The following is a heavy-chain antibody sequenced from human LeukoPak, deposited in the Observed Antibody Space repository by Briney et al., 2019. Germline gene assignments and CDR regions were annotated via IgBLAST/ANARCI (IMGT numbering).Heavy chain of an antibody. J-gene: IGHJ4*02. D-gene: IGHD6-13*01. V-gene: IGHV1-3*01. CDR1: GYTFTSYA. Sequence: GASVKVSCKASGYTFTSYAMRWVRQAPGQRLEWMGWINAGNGNTKYSQKFQGRVTITRDTSASTAYMELSSLRSEDTAVYYCARFGIAAAGNYYFDYWGQGTLVTVSS. CDR2: INAGNGNT. CDR3: ARFGIAAAGNYYFDY.